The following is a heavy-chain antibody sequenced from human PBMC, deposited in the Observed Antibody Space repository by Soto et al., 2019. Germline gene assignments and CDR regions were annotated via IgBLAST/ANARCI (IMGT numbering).Heavy chain of an antibody. V-gene: IGHV3-23*01. CDR1: GFTFSSYA. CDR2: ISGSGGST. CDR3: SKDNRQLSAVTIFSYYYYGMDV. D-gene: IGHD4-4*01. Sequence: SGGSLRLSCAASGFTFSSYAMSWVRQAPGKGLEWVSAISGSGGSTYYAASVKGRFTISRDNSKNTMYLQMNSPRAEDTAVYYCSKDNRQLSAVTIFSYYYYGMDVWGQGTTVTVSS. J-gene: IGHJ6*02.